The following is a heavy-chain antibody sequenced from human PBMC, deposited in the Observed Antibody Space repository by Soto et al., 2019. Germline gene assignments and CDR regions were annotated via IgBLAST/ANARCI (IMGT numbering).Heavy chain of an antibody. J-gene: IGHJ4*02. CDR3: ARESVAGFD. CDR2: VSDGGYNK. CDR1: GFTFSHYA. Sequence: HPGGSLRLSCAASGFTFSHYAMHWVRQSPGKGLEWVAVVSDGGYNKFYFDSVKGRFTVFRDDSKQTLDLQMNDLRPEDTAIYFCARESVAGFDWGQGARVTVSS. D-gene: IGHD6-19*01. V-gene: IGHV3-30*04.